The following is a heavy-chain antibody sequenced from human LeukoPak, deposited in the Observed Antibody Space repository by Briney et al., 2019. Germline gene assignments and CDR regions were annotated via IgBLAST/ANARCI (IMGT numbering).Heavy chain of an antibody. V-gene: IGHV1-18*01. CDR1: GYTFTSYG. D-gene: IGHD3-10*01. CDR2: ISGYNGNT. Sequence: ASVKVSCKASGYTFTSYGISWVRQAPGQGLEWMGWISGYNGNTKYAQKFQARVTMTRDTSTSTVYMELSRLRSDDTAVYYCARGVLLWFGETYNWFDPWGQGTLVTVSS. CDR3: ARGVLLWFGETYNWFDP. J-gene: IGHJ5*02.